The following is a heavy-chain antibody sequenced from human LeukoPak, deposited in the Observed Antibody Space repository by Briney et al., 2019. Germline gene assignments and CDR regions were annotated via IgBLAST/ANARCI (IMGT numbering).Heavy chain of an antibody. V-gene: IGHV3-9*01. CDR3: AKDISSVADSSGYYDY. D-gene: IGHD3-22*01. CDR2: ISWNSGSI. J-gene: IGHJ4*02. Sequence: PGGSLRLSCAASGFTFDDYAMHWVRQAPGKGLEWVSGISWNSGSIGYADSVKGRFTISRDNAKNSLYLQMNSLRAEDTALYYCAKDISSVADSSGYYDYWGQGTLVTVSS. CDR1: GFTFDDYA.